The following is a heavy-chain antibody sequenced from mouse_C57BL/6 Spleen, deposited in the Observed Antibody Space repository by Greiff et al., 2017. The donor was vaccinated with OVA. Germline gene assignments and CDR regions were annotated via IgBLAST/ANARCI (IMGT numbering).Heavy chain of an antibody. CDR3: ARRERLGY. CDR1: GYTFTSYW. V-gene: IGHV1-59*01. CDR2: IDPSDSYT. J-gene: IGHJ2*01. Sequence: QVQLQQPGAELVRPGTSVKLSCKASGYTFTSYWMHWVKQRPGQGLEWIGVIDPSDSYTNYNQKFKGKATLTVDTSSSTAYMQLSSLTSEDSAVYFCARRERLGYWGQGTTLTVAS.